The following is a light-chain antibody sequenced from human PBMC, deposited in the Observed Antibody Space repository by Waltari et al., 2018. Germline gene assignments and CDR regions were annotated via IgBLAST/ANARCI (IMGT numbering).Light chain of an antibody. Sequence: EIVMTQSPATLSVSPGERATLSCRASQSVSSSLAWYQQKPGQAPSLLFYGASIRATGIPVRFSGSGSGTEFTLTIDSVQSEDFAVYYCQQYDNWPLLFGQGTKVEIK. J-gene: IGKJ1*01. CDR2: GAS. CDR3: QQYDNWPLL. V-gene: IGKV3-15*01. CDR1: QSVSSS.